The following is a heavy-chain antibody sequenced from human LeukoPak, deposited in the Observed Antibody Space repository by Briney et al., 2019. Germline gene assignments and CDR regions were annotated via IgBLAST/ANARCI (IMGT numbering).Heavy chain of an antibody. D-gene: IGHD3-16*02. CDR2: IYYSGST. V-gene: IGHV4-39*01. J-gene: IGHJ5*02. CDR3: ARHAYVWGGYRSSWFDP. Sequence: PSETLSLTCTVSGGSISSSSYYWGWIRQPPGKGLEWIGSIYYSGSTYYNPSLKSRVTISVDTSKNQFSLKLSSVTAADTAVYYCARHAYVWGGYRSSWFDPWGQGTLVTVSS. CDR1: GGSISSSSYY.